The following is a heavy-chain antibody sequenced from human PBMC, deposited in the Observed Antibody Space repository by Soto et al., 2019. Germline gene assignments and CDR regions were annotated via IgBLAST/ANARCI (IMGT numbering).Heavy chain of an antibody. V-gene: IGHV3-23*01. CDR3: AKDLYCSSTSCIFDH. CDR2: ISGSGGST. J-gene: IGHJ4*02. Sequence: GGSLRLSCAASGFTFSNYAMTWVRQAPGKGLEWVSGISGSGGSTYYADSVKGRFTISRDNSKNTLYLQMNSLRAEDTAVYYCAKDLYCSSTSCIFDHWGQGTLVTVSS. CDR1: GFTFSNYA. D-gene: IGHD2-2*01.